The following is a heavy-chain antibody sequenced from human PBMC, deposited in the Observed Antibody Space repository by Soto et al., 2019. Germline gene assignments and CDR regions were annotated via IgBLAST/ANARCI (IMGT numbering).Heavy chain of an antibody. V-gene: IGHV3-21*06. J-gene: IGHJ4*02. Sequence: GGSLRLSCEASGFPFSRYSLNWVRQAPGKGLECVSSISSGGNDISYAESVECRFFTSRDDVNNVLYLDIDNLSPEDTAVYYCARMAYWGQGTLVTVSS. CDR3: ARMAY. CDR2: ISSGGNDI. CDR1: GFPFSRYS.